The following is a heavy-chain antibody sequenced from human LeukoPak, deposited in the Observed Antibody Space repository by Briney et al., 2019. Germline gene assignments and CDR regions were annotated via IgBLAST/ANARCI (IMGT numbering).Heavy chain of an antibody. Sequence: ASVKVSCKASGYTFTGYYMHWVRQAPGQGLEWMGWINPNSGGTNYAQKFQGRVTMTRDTSISTAYMELSRLRSDDTAVYYCAREYRTWTRGCGYWGQETLVTVSS. CDR2: INPNSGGT. CDR1: GYTFTGYY. CDR3: AREYRTWTRGCGY. J-gene: IGHJ4*02. D-gene: IGHD2-21*01. V-gene: IGHV1-2*02.